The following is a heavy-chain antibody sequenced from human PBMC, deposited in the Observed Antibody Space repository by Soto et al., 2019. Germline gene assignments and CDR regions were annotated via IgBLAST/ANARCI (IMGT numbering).Heavy chain of an antibody. D-gene: IGHD1-26*01. J-gene: IGHJ4*02. Sequence: QVQLQESGPGLVKPSETLSLTCTVSGGSIRTYYWSWIRQPPGKGLEWIGNIYYSGSTNYNPSLKSRVTISVDTSKNQFSLKLTSVTAADTAVYYCARGGRGLYSSFDYWGQGTLVTVSS. CDR2: IYYSGST. CDR3: ARGGRGLYSSFDY. CDR1: GGSIRTYY. V-gene: IGHV4-59*01.